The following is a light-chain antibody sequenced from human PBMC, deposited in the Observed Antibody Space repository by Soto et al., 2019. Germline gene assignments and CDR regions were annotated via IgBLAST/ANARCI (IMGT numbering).Light chain of an antibody. Sequence: QSVLTQPPSVSAAPGQKVTISCSGSSSNIGKTLVAWYQHLQGTAPKLLIYDENRRRSGVPDRLSASKSGTSATLAITGLQTGDEADYYCETWDTNLSAVVFGGGTKLTVL. CDR3: ETWDTNLSAVV. J-gene: IGLJ3*02. CDR1: SSNIGKTL. V-gene: IGLV1-51*01. CDR2: DEN.